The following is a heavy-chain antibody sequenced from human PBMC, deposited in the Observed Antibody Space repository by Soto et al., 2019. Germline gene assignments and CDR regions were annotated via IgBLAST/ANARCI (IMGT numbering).Heavy chain of an antibody. Sequence: GGSLRLSCAASGFTFSDYYMSWIRQAPGKGLEWVSYISSSGSTIYYADSVKGRFTISRDNAKISLYLQMNSLRAEDTAVYYCARHSAPNEYFQHWGQGTLVTVSS. CDR3: ARHSAPNEYFQH. V-gene: IGHV3-11*01. D-gene: IGHD3-10*01. J-gene: IGHJ1*01. CDR1: GFTFSDYY. CDR2: ISSSGSTI.